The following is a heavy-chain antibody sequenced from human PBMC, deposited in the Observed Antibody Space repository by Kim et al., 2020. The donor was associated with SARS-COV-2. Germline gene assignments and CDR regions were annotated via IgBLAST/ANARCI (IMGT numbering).Heavy chain of an antibody. D-gene: IGHD6-13*01. CDR3: ARMPGIAAAGTGY. Sequence: GGSLRLSCAASGFTFSSYAMHWVRQAPGKGLEWVAVISYDGSNKYYADSVKGRFTISRDNSKNTLYLQMNSLRAEDTAVYYCARMPGIAAAGTGYWGQGTLVTVSS. V-gene: IGHV3-30*04. CDR1: GFTFSSYA. CDR2: ISYDGSNK. J-gene: IGHJ4*02.